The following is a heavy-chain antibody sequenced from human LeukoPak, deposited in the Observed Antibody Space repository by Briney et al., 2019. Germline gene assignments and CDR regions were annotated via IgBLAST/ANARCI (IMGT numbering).Heavy chain of an antibody. CDR3: ARTYRSWDYYYYYYMDV. CDR2: INHSGST. Sequence: PSETLSLTCAVYGGSFSGYYWSWIRQPPGKGLEWIGEINHSGSTNYNPSLKSRVTISVDTSKNQFSLKLSSVTAADTAVYYCARTYRSWDYYYYYYMDVWGKGTTVTVSS. D-gene: IGHD4-11*01. J-gene: IGHJ6*03. CDR1: GGSFSGYY. V-gene: IGHV4-34*01.